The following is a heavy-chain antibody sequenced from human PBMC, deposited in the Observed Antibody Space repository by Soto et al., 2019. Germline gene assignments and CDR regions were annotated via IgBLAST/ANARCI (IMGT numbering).Heavy chain of an antibody. D-gene: IGHD5-18*01. CDR1: GFTFSSYS. V-gene: IGHV3-21*01. J-gene: IGHJ6*02. Sequence: GGSLRLSCAASGFTFSSYSMNWVRQAPGKGLEWVSSISSSSSYIYYADSVKGRFTISSDNAKNSLYLQMNSLRAEDTAVYYCARDTAMPNYYYYYYGMDVWGQGTTVTVSS. CDR2: ISSSSSYI. CDR3: ARDTAMPNYYYYYYGMDV.